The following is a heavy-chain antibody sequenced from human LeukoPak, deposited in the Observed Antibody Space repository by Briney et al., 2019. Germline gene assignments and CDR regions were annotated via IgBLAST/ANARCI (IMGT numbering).Heavy chain of an antibody. CDR2: MNLNSGNT. J-gene: IGHJ5*02. V-gene: IGHV1-8*01. CDR3: ARGRRSHCSSTSCYSWFDP. CDR1: GYTFTSYD. Sequence: ASVKVSCKASGYTFTSYDINWVRQATGQGLEWMGWMNLNSGNTGYAQKFQGRVTMTRNTSISTAYMELSSLRSEDTAVYYCARGRRSHCSSTSCYSWFDPWGQGTLVTVSS. D-gene: IGHD2-2*01.